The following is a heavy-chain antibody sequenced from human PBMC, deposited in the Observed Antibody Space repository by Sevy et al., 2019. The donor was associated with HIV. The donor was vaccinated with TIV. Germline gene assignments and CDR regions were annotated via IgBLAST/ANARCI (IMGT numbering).Heavy chain of an antibody. J-gene: IGHJ4*02. CDR2: IRLEGSKK. CDR3: AKDQGYNWNTEGFFDY. Sequence: GGSLRLSCAASAFSFSTNGMHWVRQAQGKGLEWVAFIRLEGSKKFYTDSVKGRFTISRDNSKITLYLQMNSLTTEDTAVYYCAKDQGYNWNTEGFFDYWGQGTLVTVSS. CDR1: AFSFSTNG. D-gene: IGHD1-20*01. V-gene: IGHV3-30*02.